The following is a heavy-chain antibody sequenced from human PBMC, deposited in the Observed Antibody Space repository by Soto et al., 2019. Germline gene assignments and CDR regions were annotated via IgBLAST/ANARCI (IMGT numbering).Heavy chain of an antibody. CDR2: IRNKANSYNT. CDR1: GFTFSDHY. J-gene: IGHJ4*02. D-gene: IGHD1-26*01. V-gene: IGHV3-72*01. CDR3: DRYSGSYSRGLNY. Sequence: EVQLVESGGGLVQPGGSLRLYCAASGFTFSDHYMEWVRQAPGKGLEWVGRIRNKANSYNTEYAAAVKGRFTISRDDSRNSLYRQMNSLQSENTAVSYCDRYSGSYSRGLNYWGQGTPVIVSS.